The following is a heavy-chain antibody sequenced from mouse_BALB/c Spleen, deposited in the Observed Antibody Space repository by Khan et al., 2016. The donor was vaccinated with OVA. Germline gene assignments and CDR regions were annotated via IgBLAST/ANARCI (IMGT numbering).Heavy chain of an antibody. CDR3: SRSPYGNFAY. V-gene: IGHV5-9-3*01. Sequence: EVQLQESGEALVKPGGSLKLSCAASGFTFSTYAMSWVRQTPEKRLEWVATINSDGDYTYYPDSVTGRFTISRDNAKNTLYLQMSSLRSEDTAMYYCSRSPYGNFAYWGQGTLVTVSA. CDR1: GFTFSTYA. CDR2: INSDGDYT. D-gene: IGHD2-1*01. J-gene: IGHJ3*01.